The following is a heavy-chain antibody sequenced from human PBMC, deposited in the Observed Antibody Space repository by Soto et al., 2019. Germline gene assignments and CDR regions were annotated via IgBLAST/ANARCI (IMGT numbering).Heavy chain of an antibody. J-gene: IGHJ3*02. CDR1: GGSISSYY. V-gene: IGHV4-59*08. Sequence: PSETLSLTCTVSGGSISSYYWSWIRQPPGKGLEWIGYIYYSGSTNYNPSLKSRVTISVDTSKNQFSLKLSSVTAADTAVYYCARSQRQGVVVVGATRHAFDIWGQGTMVTVSS. D-gene: IGHD2-15*01. CDR2: IYYSGST. CDR3: ARSQRQGVVVVGATRHAFDI.